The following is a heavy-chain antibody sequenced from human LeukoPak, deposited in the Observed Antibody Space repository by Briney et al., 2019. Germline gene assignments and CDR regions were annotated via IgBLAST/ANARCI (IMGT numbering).Heavy chain of an antibody. CDR3: ARVRRDCSSTSCYPLFDY. J-gene: IGHJ4*02. CDR1: GGSISSSSYY. Sequence: SETLSLTCTVSGGSISSSSYYWGWIRQPPGKGLEWIGSIYYSGSTYYNPSLKSRVTISVDTSKNQFSLKLSSVTAADTAVYYCARVRRDCSSTSCYPLFDYWGQGTLVTVSS. D-gene: IGHD2-2*01. CDR2: IYYSGST. V-gene: IGHV4-39*07.